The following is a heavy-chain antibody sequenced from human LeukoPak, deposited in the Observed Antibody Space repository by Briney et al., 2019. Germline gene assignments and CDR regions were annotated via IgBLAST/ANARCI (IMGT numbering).Heavy chain of an antibody. CDR2: INPNSGGT. Sequence: ASVKVSCKASGYTFTGYYMHWVRPAPGQGLEWMGWINPNSGGTNYAQKFQGWVTMTRDTSISTAYMELSRLRSDDTAVYYCARGYSSGWYGLRAFDIWGQGTMVTVSS. CDR3: ARGYSSGWYGLRAFDI. J-gene: IGHJ3*02. CDR1: GYTFTGYY. V-gene: IGHV1-2*04. D-gene: IGHD6-19*01.